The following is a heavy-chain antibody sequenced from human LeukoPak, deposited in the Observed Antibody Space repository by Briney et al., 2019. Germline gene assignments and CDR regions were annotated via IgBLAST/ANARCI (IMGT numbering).Heavy chain of an antibody. CDR2: ILTNGNT. J-gene: IGHJ4*02. CDR1: GGSINGYF. D-gene: IGHD2-15*01. CDR3: ARSARVEPGTGYYFDS. Sequence: SETLSLTCTVSGGSINGYFWSWMRQPAGKGLEWIGRILTNGNTDYNPSLNSRVTMSMDTSRNQFSLKLRSVSAADTAVYYCARSARVEPGTGYYFDSWGRGTLVAVSS. V-gene: IGHV4-4*07.